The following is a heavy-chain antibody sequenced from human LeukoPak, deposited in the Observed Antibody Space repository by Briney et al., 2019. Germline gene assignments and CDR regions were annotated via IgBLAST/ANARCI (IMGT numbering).Heavy chain of an antibody. J-gene: IGHJ4*02. CDR1: GYSISSGYY. Sequence: SETLSLTCTVSGYSISSGYYWGWIRQPPGKGLEWIGSIYHSGSTYYNPSLGSRVTISVDTSKNQFSLKLTSVTAADTAVYFCARVVSTSWAFDYWGQGTQVTVSS. CDR2: IYHSGST. D-gene: IGHD6-13*01. V-gene: IGHV4-38-2*02. CDR3: ARVVSTSWAFDY.